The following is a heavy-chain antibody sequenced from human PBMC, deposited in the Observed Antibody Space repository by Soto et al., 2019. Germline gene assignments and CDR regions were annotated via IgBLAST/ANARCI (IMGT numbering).Heavy chain of an antibody. J-gene: IGHJ6*02. CDR3: ARAPMWGIAGTYYSYGMDV. CDR1: GGSFSGYY. Sequence: QVQLQQWGAGLLKPSETLSLTCAVYGGSFSGYYWSWIRQPPGKGLEWIGEINHSGSTNYNPSLKSRVTISVDTSKNQFSLKLSSVTAADTAVYYCARAPMWGIAGTYYSYGMDVWGQGTTVTVSS. D-gene: IGHD6-13*01. V-gene: IGHV4-34*01. CDR2: INHSGST.